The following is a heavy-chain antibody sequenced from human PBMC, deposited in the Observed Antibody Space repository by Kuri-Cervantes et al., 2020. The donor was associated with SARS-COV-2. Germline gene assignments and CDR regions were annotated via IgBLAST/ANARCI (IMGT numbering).Heavy chain of an antibody. CDR1: GFTFDDYA. V-gene: IGHV3-9*01. CDR2: ISWNSGSI. Sequence: GGSLRLSCAASGFTFDDYAMHWVRQAPGKGLEWVSGISWNSGSIGYADSVKGRFTISRDNSKNTLYLQMNSLRAEDTAVYYCAKTRLELRGPLDYWGQGTLVTVSS. J-gene: IGHJ4*02. D-gene: IGHD1-7*01. CDR3: AKTRLELRGPLDY.